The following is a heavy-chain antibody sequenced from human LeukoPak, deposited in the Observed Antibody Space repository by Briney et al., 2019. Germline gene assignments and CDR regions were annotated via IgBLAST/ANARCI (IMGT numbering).Heavy chain of an antibody. CDR3: ARGRGWGTFDI. J-gene: IGHJ3*02. Sequence: GRSLRLSCTASGFTFSSYDMHWVRQGTGKGLEWVSAIGTAGDTYYPGSVKGRFTTSRENAKNSLYLQMNSLRVGDTAVYYCARGRGWGTFDIWGQGTMVTVSS. V-gene: IGHV3-13*04. CDR2: IGTAGDT. CDR1: GFTFSSYD. D-gene: IGHD3-10*01.